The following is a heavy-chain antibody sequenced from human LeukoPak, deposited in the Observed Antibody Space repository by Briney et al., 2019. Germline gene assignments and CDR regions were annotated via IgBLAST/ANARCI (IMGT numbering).Heavy chain of an antibody. Sequence: GGSLRLSCAASGFTFSDYYMSWIRQAPGKGLEWVSYISSSGSTIYYADSVKGRFTISRDNAKNSLYLQMNSLRAEDTAVYYCASSGYSGYETFDYWGQGTLVTVSS. V-gene: IGHV3-11*04. CDR1: GFTFSDYY. CDR3: ASSGYSGYETFDY. D-gene: IGHD5-12*01. CDR2: ISSSGSTI. J-gene: IGHJ4*02.